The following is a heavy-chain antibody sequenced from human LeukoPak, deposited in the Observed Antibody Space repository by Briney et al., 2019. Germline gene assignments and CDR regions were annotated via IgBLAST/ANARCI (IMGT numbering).Heavy chain of an antibody. CDR2: INPNSGGT. Sequence: ASVKVSCKASGYTFTGYYMHWVRQAPGQGLEWMGWINPNSGGTNYAQKFQGRVTMTRDTSISTAYMELSRLRSDDTAVYYCARDLYYDFWSGYYNHPNYYYYYMDVWGKGTTVTVSS. CDR1: GYTFTGYY. CDR3: ARDLYYDFWSGYYNHPNYYYYYMDV. D-gene: IGHD3-3*01. J-gene: IGHJ6*03. V-gene: IGHV1-2*02.